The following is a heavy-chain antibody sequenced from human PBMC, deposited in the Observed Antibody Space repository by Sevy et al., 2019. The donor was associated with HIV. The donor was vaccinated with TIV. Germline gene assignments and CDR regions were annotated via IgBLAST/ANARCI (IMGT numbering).Heavy chain of an antibody. J-gene: IGHJ4*02. CDR3: AKHYDSRGYQEQNY. V-gene: IGHV3-23*01. D-gene: IGHD3-22*01. CDR1: GFTFSRYA. Sequence: GGSLRLSCAASGFTFSRYAMTWVRQAPGKGLEWVSVISGSGGSTYYADSVKGRFTVSRDNSKNTLYLQMNSLRAEDTAIYYCAKHYDSRGYQEQNYWGQGTLVTVSS. CDR2: ISGSGGST.